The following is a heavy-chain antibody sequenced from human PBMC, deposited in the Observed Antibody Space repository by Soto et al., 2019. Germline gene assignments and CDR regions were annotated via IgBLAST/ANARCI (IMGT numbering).Heavy chain of an antibody. J-gene: IGHJ5*02. CDR1: GFTFSNYV. V-gene: IGHV3-23*01. CDR3: AKEVNIAVSADSWFDP. Sequence: DVQLLESGGNLVQPGGSLRLSCAASGFTFSNYVMDWVRQAPGKGLEWVSALSGSGGRTYYADSVRGRFTVSRDNSQNTRYLQMNSLRVDDTAGDYCAKEVNIAVSADSWFDPWGQGTLVTVSS. CDR2: LSGSGGRT. D-gene: IGHD6-19*01.